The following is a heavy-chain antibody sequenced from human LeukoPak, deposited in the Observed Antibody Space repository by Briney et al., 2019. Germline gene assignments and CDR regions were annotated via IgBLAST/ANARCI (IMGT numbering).Heavy chain of an antibody. J-gene: IGHJ4*02. CDR2: INYNGGEK. V-gene: IGHV3-7*04. CDR1: GFTFSSYA. Sequence: GGSLRLSCAASGFTFSSYAMTWVRQAPGKGLEWVANINYNGGEKDYMDSVKGRFTISRDNAKNSLYLQMNSLRAEDTAVYYCARDIDAAGLGFDYWGQGTLVTVSS. D-gene: IGHD6-13*01. CDR3: ARDIDAAGLGFDY.